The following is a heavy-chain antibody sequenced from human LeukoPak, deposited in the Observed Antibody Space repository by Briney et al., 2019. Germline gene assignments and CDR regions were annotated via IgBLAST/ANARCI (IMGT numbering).Heavy chain of an antibody. CDR3: ARGQVPAARGYNWFDP. CDR2: INHSGST. J-gene: IGHJ5*02. V-gene: IGHV4-34*01. CDR1: GGSFSPYY. D-gene: IGHD2-2*01. Sequence: SETLSLTCAVYGGSFSPYYWSWIRQPPGKGLEWIGEINHSGSTNYNPSLKSRVTISVDTSKSQFSLRLTSMIAADTAVYYCARGQVPAARGYNWFDPWGQGTLVTVSS.